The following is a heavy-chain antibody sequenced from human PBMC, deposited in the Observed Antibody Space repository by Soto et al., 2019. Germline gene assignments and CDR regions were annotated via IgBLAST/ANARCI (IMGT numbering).Heavy chain of an antibody. J-gene: IGHJ3*02. D-gene: IGHD6-13*01. CDR3: ASRILAARDAFDI. Sequence: GGSLRLSCAASGFSVTANYMIWVRQAPGKGLEFVSVIWTNGGTLYADSVKGRFILSRDNSMNTVYLQMNSLRVEDTAVYYCASRILAARDAFDIWGQGSMVPV. CDR2: IWTNGGT. CDR1: GFSVTANY. V-gene: IGHV3-66*01.